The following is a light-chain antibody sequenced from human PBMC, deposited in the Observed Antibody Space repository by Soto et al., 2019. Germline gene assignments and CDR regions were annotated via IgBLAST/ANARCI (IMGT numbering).Light chain of an antibody. Sequence: DIQMTQSPSTLSASVGDRVTITCRASQSISNWLAWYQQKPGKAPKLLISKASSLETGVPSRFSGSGSGTEFTLTISTLQPDDFATYYCQQFNSYPPTFGGGTKVDIK. CDR2: KAS. V-gene: IGKV1-5*03. CDR1: QSISNW. CDR3: QQFNSYPPT. J-gene: IGKJ4*01.